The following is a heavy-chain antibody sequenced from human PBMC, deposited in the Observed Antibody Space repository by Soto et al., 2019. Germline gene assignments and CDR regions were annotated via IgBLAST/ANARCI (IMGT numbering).Heavy chain of an antibody. Sequence: GASVKASCKTPGGTFRSDTITWVRQAPGQGLEWMGRIIPLLNTADYAQKFQGRVTITADTATSTVYMELTTLRSDDTAVYYCARGKRSYLSYVEYWGQGTPVTVSS. J-gene: IGHJ4*02. D-gene: IGHD3-10*01. CDR2: IIPLLNTA. V-gene: IGHV1-69*08. CDR3: ARGKRSYLSYVEY. CDR1: GGTFRSDT.